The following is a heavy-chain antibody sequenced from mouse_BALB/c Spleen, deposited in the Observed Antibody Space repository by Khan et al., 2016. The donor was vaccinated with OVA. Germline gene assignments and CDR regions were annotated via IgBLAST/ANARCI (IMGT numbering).Heavy chain of an antibody. J-gene: IGHJ4*01. Sequence: VKLQESGAELAKPGASVKMSCKASGYTFTSYWMHWVKQRPGQGLEWIGYINPSTGYTEYNQKFKDKATLTADKSSSTAYMQLSSLTSEDSAVXYCARSYYGNMDYWGQGTSVTVSS. CDR1: GYTFTSYW. CDR3: ARSYYGNMDY. CDR2: INPSTGYT. V-gene: IGHV1-7*01. D-gene: IGHD2-10*01.